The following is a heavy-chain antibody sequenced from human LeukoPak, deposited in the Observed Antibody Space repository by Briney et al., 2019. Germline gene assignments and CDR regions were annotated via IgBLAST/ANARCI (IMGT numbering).Heavy chain of an antibody. CDR3: ARDLDSSGHIDY. V-gene: IGHV1-69*04. CDR1: GGTFSSYT. D-gene: IGHD3-22*01. Sequence: GASVKVSCKASGGTFSSYTISWVRQAPGQGLEWMGRIIPILGIANYAQKFQGRVTITADKSTSTAYVELSSLRSEDTAVYYCARDLDSSGHIDYWGQGTLVTVSS. CDR2: IIPILGIA. J-gene: IGHJ4*02.